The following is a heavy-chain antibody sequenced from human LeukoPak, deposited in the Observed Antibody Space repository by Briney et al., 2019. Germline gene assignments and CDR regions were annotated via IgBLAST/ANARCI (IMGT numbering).Heavy chain of an antibody. CDR1: GFTFRTYG. V-gene: IGHV3-30*02. CDR3: ANGGGYFLH. Sequence: GGSLRLSCVASGFTFRTYGMHWVRQALGKGLEWVAFIRFDGNTEKYADSVEGRFTVSRDNAKNTLYLQMDTLRPEDTALYYCANGGGYFLHWGQGTLVTVAS. J-gene: IGHJ1*01. D-gene: IGHD3-16*01. CDR2: IRFDGNTE.